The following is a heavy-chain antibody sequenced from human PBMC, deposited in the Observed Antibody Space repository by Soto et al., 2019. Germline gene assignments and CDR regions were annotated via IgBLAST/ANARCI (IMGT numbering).Heavy chain of an antibody. CDR3: ARTPSGYSGSYYHNWYFDL. J-gene: IGHJ2*01. D-gene: IGHD1-26*01. CDR1: GFTFSSYW. V-gene: IGHV3-74*01. CDR2: INSDGSST. Sequence: EVQLVESGGGLVQPGGSLRLSCAASGFTFSSYWMHWVRQAPGKGLVWVSRINSDGSSTSYADSVKGRFTISRDNAKNTLYLQMNSLGAEDTAVYYCARTPSGYSGSYYHNWYFDLWGRGTLVTVSS.